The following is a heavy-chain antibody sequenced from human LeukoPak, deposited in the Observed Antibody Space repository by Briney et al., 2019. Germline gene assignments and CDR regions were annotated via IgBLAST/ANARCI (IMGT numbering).Heavy chain of an antibody. CDR3: AKDMVPDGRYSVDQ. CDR2: IIGNGADI. Sequence: GGSLRLSRTATGFTFSTFAMNRVRQAPGKGLEWVSVIIGNGADIDYADSVKGRFTISRDNSKNTLYLQMNSLRAEDTAVYYRAKDMVPDGRYSVDQRGQGTLVTVSS. D-gene: IGHD3-10*01. J-gene: IGHJ4*02. CDR1: GFTFSTFA. V-gene: IGHV3-23*01.